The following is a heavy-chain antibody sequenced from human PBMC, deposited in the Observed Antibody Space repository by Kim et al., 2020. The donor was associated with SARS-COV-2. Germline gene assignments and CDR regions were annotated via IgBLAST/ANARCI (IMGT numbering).Heavy chain of an antibody. D-gene: IGHD3-16*01. CDR2: A. Sequence: ANYAQQFQGRVTITADKSTSTAYMELSSLRSEDTAVYYCATSGGNDAFDIWGQGTMVTVSS. V-gene: IGHV1-69*02. CDR3: ATSGGNDAFDI. J-gene: IGHJ3*02.